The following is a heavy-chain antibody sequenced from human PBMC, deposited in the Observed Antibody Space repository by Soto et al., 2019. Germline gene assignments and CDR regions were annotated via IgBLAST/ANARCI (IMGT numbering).Heavy chain of an antibody. CDR2: ISSSSSYI. CDR1: GFTFSNAW. Sequence: GGSLRLSCAASGFTFSNAWMSWVRQAPGKGLEWVSSISSSSSYIYYADSVKGRFTISRDNAKNSLYLQMNSLRAEDTAVYYCARGPGINYWGQGTLVTVSS. D-gene: IGHD3-10*01. J-gene: IGHJ4*02. CDR3: ARGPGINY. V-gene: IGHV3-21*01.